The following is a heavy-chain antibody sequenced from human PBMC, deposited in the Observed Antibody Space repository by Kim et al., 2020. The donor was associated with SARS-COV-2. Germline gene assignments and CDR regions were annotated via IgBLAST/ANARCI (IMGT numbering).Heavy chain of an antibody. CDR3: ARLPHDSSGYVDS. Sequence: SETLSLTCTVSGGSISSSFNYWGWIRQPPGKGLEWIGSVYHSGSTYDSPSFKSRVTVSVDTSKNEFYLKVTSVTAADTAVYFCARLPHDSSGYVDSWGPGILVTVSS. J-gene: IGHJ4*02. CDR1: GGSISSSFNY. D-gene: IGHD3-22*01. V-gene: IGHV4-39*01. CDR2: VYHSGST.